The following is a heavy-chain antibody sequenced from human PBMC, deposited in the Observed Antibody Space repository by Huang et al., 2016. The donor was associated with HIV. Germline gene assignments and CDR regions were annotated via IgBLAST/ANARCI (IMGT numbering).Heavy chain of an antibody. CDR2: INPIFGTA. Sequence: QVQLVQSGAEVKKPGSSVKVSCKASGGTFSSSAINWVRQAPGKGLEWIGGINPIFGTANCAQKFQGRATITADESTSTAYMELSSLRSEDTAVYYCAREFYYDSSGYYFDYWGQGTLVTVSS. CDR1: GGTFSSSA. J-gene: IGHJ4*02. CDR3: AREFYYDSSGYYFDY. D-gene: IGHD3-22*01. V-gene: IGHV1-69*01.